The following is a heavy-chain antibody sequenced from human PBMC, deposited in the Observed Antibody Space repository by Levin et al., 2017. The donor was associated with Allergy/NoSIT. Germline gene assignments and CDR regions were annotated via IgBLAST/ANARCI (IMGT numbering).Heavy chain of an antibody. D-gene: IGHD2-2*01. V-gene: IGHV4-38-2*02. CDR3: ARDRVAAVKRTMDV. CDR2: INYSGTT. CDR1: GFTFSDYS. J-gene: IGHJ6*02. Sequence: PGGSLRLSCAASGFTFSDYSMNWVRQSPGKGLEWIGSINYSGTTFYNPSLKSRVTISVDTFKNHFSLKLTSVTAADTAVYYCARDRVAAVKRTMDVWGQGTTVTVSS.